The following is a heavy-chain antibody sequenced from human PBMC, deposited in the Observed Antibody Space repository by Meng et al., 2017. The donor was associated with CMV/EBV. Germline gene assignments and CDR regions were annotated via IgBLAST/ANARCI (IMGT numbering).Heavy chain of an antibody. CDR1: GYTFTGYY. CDR2: IIPIFGTA. Sequence: SVKVSCKASGYTFTGYYMYWVRQAPGQGLEWMGGIIPIFGTANYAQKFQGRVTITTDESTSTAYMELSSLRSEDTAVYYCASNYDFWSGLDYWGQGTLVTVSS. CDR3: ASNYDFWSGLDY. D-gene: IGHD3-3*01. J-gene: IGHJ4*02. V-gene: IGHV1-69*05.